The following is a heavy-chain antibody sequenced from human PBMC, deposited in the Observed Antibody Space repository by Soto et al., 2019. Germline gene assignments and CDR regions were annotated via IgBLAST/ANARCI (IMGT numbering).Heavy chain of an antibody. J-gene: IGHJ4*02. CDR1: GGSFSGYY. CDR3: ARGRTLITGTSLDY. Sequence: TSETLSLTCAVYGGSFSGYYWTWLRQPPGAGLEWIGEINHSGSTNYKPSLRGRVTISVDTSKNQLSLRVTSVTAADTAVYYCARGRTLITGTSLDYWGQGXLVTVSS. V-gene: IGHV4-34*01. D-gene: IGHD1-20*01. CDR2: INHSGST.